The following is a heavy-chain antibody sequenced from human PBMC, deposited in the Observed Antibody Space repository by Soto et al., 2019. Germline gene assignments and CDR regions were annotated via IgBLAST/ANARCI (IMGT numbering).Heavy chain of an antibody. CDR1: GGSFKSGSYS. CDR3: ARDFAYFDS. J-gene: IGHJ4*02. CDR2: VYHTGRT. V-gene: IGHV4-61*01. D-gene: IGHD3-3*01. Sequence: SETLYLTCTVSGGSFKSGSYSWRWIRQPPGKGLECIGYVYHTGRTSYNPSLKSRVSISMDTSKNQFSLNLDSVTAADTAVYFCARDFAYFDSWGRGTLVTVSS.